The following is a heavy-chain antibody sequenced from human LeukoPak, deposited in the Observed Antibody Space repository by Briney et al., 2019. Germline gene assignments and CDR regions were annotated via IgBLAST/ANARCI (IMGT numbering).Heavy chain of an antibody. CDR3: ARGQGSRYSYGSYYYYGMDV. J-gene: IGHJ6*02. CDR1: GYTFTSYY. CDR2: MNPNSGNT. Sequence: ASVKVSCKASGYTFTSYYMHWVRQATGQGLEWMGWMNPNSGNTGYAQKFQGRVTMTRNTSISTAYMELSSLRSGDTAVYYCARGQGSRYSYGSYYYYGMDVWGQGTTVTVSS. D-gene: IGHD5-18*01. V-gene: IGHV1-8*02.